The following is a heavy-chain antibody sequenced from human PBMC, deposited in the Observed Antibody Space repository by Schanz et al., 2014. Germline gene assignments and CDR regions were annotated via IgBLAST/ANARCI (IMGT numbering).Heavy chain of an antibody. CDR3: ARVAEPGWFDP. CDR2: IYYRGNT. V-gene: IGHV4-31*03. D-gene: IGHD1-26*01. Sequence: QVQLQESGPGLVEPSQTLSLTCTVSGDSISSAYWSWIRQHPGKGLEWIGFIYYRGNTYYNPSLKSRVSISLDPSKTQFFLNLNSLTAADTAVYYRARVAEPGWFDPWGQGTLVTVSS. CDR1: GDSISSAY. J-gene: IGHJ5*02.